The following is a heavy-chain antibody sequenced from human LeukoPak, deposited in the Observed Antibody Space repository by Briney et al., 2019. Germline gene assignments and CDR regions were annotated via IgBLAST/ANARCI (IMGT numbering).Heavy chain of an antibody. V-gene: IGHV3-66*01. D-gene: IGHD3-10*01. CDR3: TGNYYGSGSYADFDY. CDR2: IYSGGST. J-gene: IGHJ4*02. Sequence: GGSLRLSCAASGFTVSSNYMSWVRQAPGKGLEWVSVIYSGGSTYYADSVKGRFTISRDDSKNTAYLQMDSLKTEDTAVYYCTGNYYGSGSYADFDYWGQGTLVTVSS. CDR1: GFTVSSNY.